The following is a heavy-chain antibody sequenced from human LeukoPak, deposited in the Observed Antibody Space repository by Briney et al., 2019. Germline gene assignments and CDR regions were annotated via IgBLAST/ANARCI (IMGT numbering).Heavy chain of an antibody. D-gene: IGHD2-2*01. CDR1: GFTFSSYG. CDR3: AKDYCSSTSCIPGDYYYYYMDV. CDR2: IRYDGSNK. Sequence: AAGSLRLSCAASGFTFSSYGMHWVRQAPGKGLEWVTFIRYDGSNKYYADSVKGRFTISRDNSKNTLYLQMNSLRAEDTAVYYCAKDYCSSTSCIPGDYYYYYMDVWGKGTTVTVSS. V-gene: IGHV3-30*02. J-gene: IGHJ6*03.